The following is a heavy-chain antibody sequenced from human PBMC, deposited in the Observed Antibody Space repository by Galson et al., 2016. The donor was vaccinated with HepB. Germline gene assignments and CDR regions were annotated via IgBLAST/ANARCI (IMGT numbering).Heavy chain of an antibody. CDR3: ATWGGVMGSTWFPGPFDF. V-gene: IGHV3-23*01. J-gene: IGHJ4*02. CDR1: GFTFNNYA. CDR2: ISIRSDST. Sequence: SLRLSCAASGFTFNNYALNWVRQAPGKGLEWVSAISIRSDSTFYADSVKGRFMIFRDNSKNTVYLQMNTLRVDDTAVYYCATWGGVMGSTWFPGPFDFWGQGTLVTVSS. D-gene: IGHD1-26*01.